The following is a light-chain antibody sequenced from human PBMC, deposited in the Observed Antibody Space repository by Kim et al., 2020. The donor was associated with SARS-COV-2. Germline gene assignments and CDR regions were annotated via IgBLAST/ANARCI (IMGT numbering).Light chain of an antibody. CDR2: DVS. CDR3: SSYTSSSRV. Sequence: QSALTQPASVSGSPGQSITISCTGTSSDVGGYNYVSWYQQHPGKAPKLMIYDVSNRPSGVSNRFSGSKSGNTASLTISGLQAEDEADYYCSSYTSSSRVFGGGPQLTFL. J-gene: IGLJ2*01. V-gene: IGLV2-14*03. CDR1: SSDVGGYNY.